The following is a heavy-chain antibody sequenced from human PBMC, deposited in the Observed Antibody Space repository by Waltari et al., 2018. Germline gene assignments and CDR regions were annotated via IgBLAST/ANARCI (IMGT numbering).Heavy chain of an antibody. CDR2: VSYNGAT. CDR3: ATYIGASLGTAAFDV. CDR1: GGPITTNRHY. V-gene: IGHV4-39*01. J-gene: IGHJ3*01. D-gene: IGHD5-12*01. Sequence: QLQLQESGPGLVKPWETLARTCSVSGGPITTNRHYWGWIRQPPGQGLEWIGTVSYNGATYSSPSLRGRLTLSRDTTMNQLSLKLGSVTAADTALYYCATYIGASLGTAAFDVWGQGTMVTVSS.